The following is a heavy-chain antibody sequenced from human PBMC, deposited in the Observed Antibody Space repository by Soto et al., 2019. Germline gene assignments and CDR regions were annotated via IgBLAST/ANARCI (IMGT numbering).Heavy chain of an antibody. V-gene: IGHV4-30-4*01. J-gene: IGHJ5*02. Sequence: SETLSLTCTVSGGSISSGDYYWSWIRQPPGKGLEWIGYIYYSGSTYYNPSLKSRVTISVDTSKNQFSLKLSSVTAADTAVYYCARAGRDYGDPYNWFDPWGQGTLVTVSS. CDR1: GGSISSGDYY. CDR2: IYYSGST. D-gene: IGHD4-17*01. CDR3: ARAGRDYGDPYNWFDP.